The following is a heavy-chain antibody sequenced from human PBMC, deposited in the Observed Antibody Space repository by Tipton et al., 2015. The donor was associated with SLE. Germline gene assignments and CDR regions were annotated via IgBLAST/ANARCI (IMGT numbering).Heavy chain of an antibody. CDR2: IYYSGST. J-gene: IGHJ3*02. Sequence: TLSLTCTVSGGSISSGGYYWSWIRQHPGKGLEWIGYIYYSGSTYYNPSLKSRVTISVDTSKNQFPLKLSSVTAADTVVYYCARGDGVVVAATRGAFDIWGQGTMVTVSS. CDR1: GGSISSGGYY. CDR3: ARGDGVVVAATRGAFDI. V-gene: IGHV4-31*03. D-gene: IGHD2-15*01.